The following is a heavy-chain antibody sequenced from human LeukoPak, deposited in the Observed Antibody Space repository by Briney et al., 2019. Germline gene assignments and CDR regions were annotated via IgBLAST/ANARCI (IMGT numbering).Heavy chain of an antibody. Sequence: ASENLSLTCTVSGCSSSSSSYYWGWIRQPPGKGLEWIGSIYYSGSTYYNPSLKSRVTISVDTSKNQFSLKLRSVTAADTAVYYCARPHCTDCVSGAFDIWGQGTMVTVSS. CDR3: ARPHCTDCVSGAFDI. J-gene: IGHJ3*02. D-gene: IGHD2-8*02. CDR2: IYYSGST. V-gene: IGHV4-39*01. CDR1: GCSSSSSSYY.